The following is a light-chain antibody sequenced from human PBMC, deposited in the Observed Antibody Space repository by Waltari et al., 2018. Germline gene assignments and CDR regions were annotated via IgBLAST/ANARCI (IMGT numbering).Light chain of an antibody. CDR2: KDS. J-gene: IGLJ2*01. CDR1: ALPKQY. V-gene: IGLV3-25*03. Sequence: SYELPQPPSVSVSPGQTARITCSGDALPKQYPYWYQQKPGQAPVLVIYKDSERPSGIPERFSGSSSGTTVTLTISGVQAEDEADYYCQSADSSGTYGVFGGGTKLTVL. CDR3: QSADSSGTYGV.